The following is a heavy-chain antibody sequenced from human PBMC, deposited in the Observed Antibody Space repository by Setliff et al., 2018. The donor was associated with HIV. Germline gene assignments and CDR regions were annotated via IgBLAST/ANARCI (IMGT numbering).Heavy chain of an antibody. V-gene: IGHV4-39*01. CDR1: GDSISSNSYY. CDR2: MFHNGNS. J-gene: IGHJ6*03. D-gene: IGHD1-26*01. CDR3: ARIVRWELVATSTFFYYYMDV. Sequence: AETLALTCTVSGDSISSNSYYWGWSRQPQGKGLEWIGNMFHNGNSYHNPSLESRVATAVDTSKNQFSLKLSSVTAADTAVYYCARIVRWELVATSTFFYYYMDVWGKGTTVTVSS.